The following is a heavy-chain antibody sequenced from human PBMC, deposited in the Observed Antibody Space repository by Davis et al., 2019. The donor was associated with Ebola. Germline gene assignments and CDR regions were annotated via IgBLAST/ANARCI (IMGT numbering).Heavy chain of an antibody. V-gene: IGHV6-1*01. CDR2: TYYRSKWYN. D-gene: IGHD1-26*01. CDR3: ARVSGSNYYWYLDL. Sequence: SQTPSLTCAISGDSVPSHSAAWNWLRQSPSRGLEWLGSTYYRSKWYNDYAVSVKSRITINPDTSKNQFSLQLNSVTPEDTAVYYCARVSGSNYYWYLDLWGRGTLVTVSS. J-gene: IGHJ2*01. CDR1: GDSVPSHSAA.